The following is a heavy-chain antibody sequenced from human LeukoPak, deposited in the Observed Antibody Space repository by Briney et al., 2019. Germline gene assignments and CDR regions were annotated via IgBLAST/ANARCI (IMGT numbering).Heavy chain of an antibody. D-gene: IGHD5-18*01. CDR3: ARRSQGIQLSPSPYAMDV. CDR2: IYPGDSDT. Sequence: GESLKISCKGSGDSFTSFWIGWVRQMPGKGLEWMGVIYPGDSDTRYSPSFQGQVTISADKSISTAYLQWSSLKASDTAMYYCARRSQGIQLSPSPYAMDVWGQGTTVTVSS. J-gene: IGHJ6*02. CDR1: GDSFTSFW. V-gene: IGHV5-51*01.